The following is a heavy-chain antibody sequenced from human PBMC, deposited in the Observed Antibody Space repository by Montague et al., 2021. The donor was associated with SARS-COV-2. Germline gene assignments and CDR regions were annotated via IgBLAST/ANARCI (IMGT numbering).Heavy chain of an antibody. V-gene: IGHV4-34*01. CDR1: GGSFSGYY. CDR3: ARGRGTALFRRIYFGMDV. CDR2: INHSGST. J-gene: IGHJ6*02. D-gene: IGHD1-1*01. Sequence: SETLSLTCAVYGGSFSGYYWSWIRQPPGKGLEWNGEINHSGSTNYNPSPKSRVTISVDTSKNQFSLKLSFVTAADTAVYYCARGRGTALFRRIYFGMDVWGQGTTVTVSS.